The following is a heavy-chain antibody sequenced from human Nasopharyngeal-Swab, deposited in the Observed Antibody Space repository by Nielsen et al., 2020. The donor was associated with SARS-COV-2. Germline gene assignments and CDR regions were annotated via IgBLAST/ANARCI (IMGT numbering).Heavy chain of an antibody. CDR2: ISSISSYI. J-gene: IGHJ4*02. Sequence: VRQAPGKGLEWVSSISSISSYIYYADSVKGRFTISRDNAKNSLYLQMNRLRAEDTAVYYCARAQNVLRFLEWTQPFDYWGQGTLVTVSS. CDR3: ARAQNVLRFLEWTQPFDY. D-gene: IGHD3-3*01. V-gene: IGHV3-21*01.